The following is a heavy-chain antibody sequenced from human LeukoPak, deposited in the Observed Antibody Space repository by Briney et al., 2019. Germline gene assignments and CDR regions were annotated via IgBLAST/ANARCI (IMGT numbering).Heavy chain of an antibody. CDR3: AATTTVVTGGVYYGLDV. V-gene: IGHV1-58*02. CDR1: GFTFTSSA. Sequence: GTSVKVSCKASGFTFTSSAMQWVRQARGERLEWIGWIVVGSGNTNYAQKFQERVTITRDISTSTAYMELSSLRSEDTAVYYCAATTTVVTGGVYYGLDVWGQGTTVTVSS. J-gene: IGHJ6*02. CDR2: IVVGSGNT. D-gene: IGHD4-23*01.